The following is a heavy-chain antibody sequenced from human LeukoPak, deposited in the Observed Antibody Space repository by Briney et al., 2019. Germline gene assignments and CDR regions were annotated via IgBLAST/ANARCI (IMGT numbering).Heavy chain of an antibody. D-gene: IGHD5-24*01. V-gene: IGHV4-34*01. Sequence: SETLSLTCAVYGGSFSDYWWTWIRQPPGKGLEWIGSIYYSGSTYYNPSLKSRVTISVDTSKNQFSLKLSSVTAADTAVYYCARDGYNVYYFDYWGQGTLVTVSS. CDR1: GGSFSDYW. CDR2: IYYSGST. CDR3: ARDGYNVYYFDY. J-gene: IGHJ4*02.